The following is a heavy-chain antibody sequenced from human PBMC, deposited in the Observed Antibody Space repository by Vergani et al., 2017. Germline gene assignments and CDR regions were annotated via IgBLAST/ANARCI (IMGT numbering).Heavy chain of an antibody. V-gene: IGHV5-51*01. CDR2: FYPADSDT. Sequence: EVELVQSGPEMRKPGESLKISCKGSEYSFGNYWIGWVRQMPGKGLELMGIFYPADSDTRYSPSFQGQVTISADKSISTAFLQWDSLKASDTALYYCARHTTYTDSWGQGTLVTVSS. J-gene: IGHJ4*02. CDR1: EYSFGNYW. CDR3: ARHTTYTDS. D-gene: IGHD1-1*01.